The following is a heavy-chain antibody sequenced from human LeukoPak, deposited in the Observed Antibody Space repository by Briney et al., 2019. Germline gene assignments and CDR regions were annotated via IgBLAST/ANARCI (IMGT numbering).Heavy chain of an antibody. CDR1: GGSISSYY. D-gene: IGHD6-13*01. CDR3: ARGRSTRDYAYSSSWYRYYYMDV. Sequence: SETLSLTCTVSGGSISSYYWSWIRQPPGKGLEWIGYIYYSGSTNYNPSLKSRVTISVDTSKNQFSLKLSSVTAADTAVYYCARGRSTRDYAYSSSWYRYYYMDVWGKGTTVTVSS. J-gene: IGHJ6*03. CDR2: IYYSGST. V-gene: IGHV4-59*08.